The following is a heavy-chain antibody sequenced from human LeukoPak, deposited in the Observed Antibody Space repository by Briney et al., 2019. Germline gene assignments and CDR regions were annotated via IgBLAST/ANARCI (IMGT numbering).Heavy chain of an antibody. CDR2: ISAYNGNT. D-gene: IGHD4-17*01. CDR3: ARFYGDYDYFDY. CDR1: GYTFTSHG. J-gene: IGHJ4*02. V-gene: IGHV1-18*01. Sequence: GASVKVSCKASGYTFTSHGISWVRQAPGQGLEWMGWISAYNGNTNYAQKLQGRVTMTTDTSTSAAYMELRSLRSDDPAVYYCARFYGDYDYFDYWGQGTLVTVSS.